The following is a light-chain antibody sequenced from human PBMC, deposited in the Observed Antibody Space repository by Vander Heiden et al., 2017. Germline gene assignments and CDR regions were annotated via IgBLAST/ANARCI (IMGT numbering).Light chain of an antibody. CDR1: QSITNNW. Sequence: IVLTQSPGTLTLSPGERAALSCRASQSITNNWLAWYQQKPGQAPRLLMYGASSRATGIPDRFRGSGSETDFTLTISSLEPEDFAVYYCQRYGSSPWTFGQGTKVEI. CDR3: QRYGSSPWT. V-gene: IGKV3-20*01. J-gene: IGKJ1*01. CDR2: GAS.